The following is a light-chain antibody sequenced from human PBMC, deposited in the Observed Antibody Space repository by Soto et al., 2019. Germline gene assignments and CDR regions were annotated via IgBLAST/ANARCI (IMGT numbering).Light chain of an antibody. J-gene: IGKJ1*01. CDR2: AAS. V-gene: IGKV1-39*01. Sequence: DIQMTQSPSSLSASVGDRVTITCRASQSISSYLNWYQQKPVKAPKLLIYAASSLQSGVPSRFSGSGSGTDFTLTISSLQPEDFATYYSQQSHSTPWTFGQGTKVEIK. CDR3: QQSHSTPWT. CDR1: QSISSY.